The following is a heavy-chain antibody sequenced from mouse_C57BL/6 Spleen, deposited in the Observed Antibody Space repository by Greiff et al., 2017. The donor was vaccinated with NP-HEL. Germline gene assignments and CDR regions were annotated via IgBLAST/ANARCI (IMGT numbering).Heavy chain of an antibody. Sequence: VQLQQPGAELVRPGSSVKLSCKASGYTFTSYWMDWVKQRPGQGLEWIGNIYPSDSETHYNQKFKDKATLTVDKSSSTAYMQLSSLTSEDSAVYYCARATSAWFAYWGQGTLVTVSA. CDR2: IYPSDSET. CDR1: GYTFTSYW. CDR3: ARATSAWFAY. J-gene: IGHJ3*01. V-gene: IGHV1-61*01.